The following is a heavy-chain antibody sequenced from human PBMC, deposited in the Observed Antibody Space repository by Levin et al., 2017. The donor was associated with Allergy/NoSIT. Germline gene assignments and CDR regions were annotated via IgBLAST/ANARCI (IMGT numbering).Heavy chain of an antibody. CDR2: IWYDGSNK. D-gene: IGHD6-13*01. CDR1: GFTFSSYG. J-gene: IGHJ6*02. Sequence: GGSLRLSCAASGFTFSSYGMHWVRQAPGKGLEWVAVIWYDGSNKYYADSVKGRFTISRDNSKNTLYLQMNSLRAEDTAVYYCARGRDSGSSWYSRKWELPNYYYGMDGWGQGTTVTVSS. CDR3: ARGRDSGSSWYSRKWELPNYYYGMDG. V-gene: IGHV3-33*01.